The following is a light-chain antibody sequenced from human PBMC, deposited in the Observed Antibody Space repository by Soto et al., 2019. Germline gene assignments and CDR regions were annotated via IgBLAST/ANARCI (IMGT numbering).Light chain of an antibody. Sequence: IVLAQSPGTLSLSPGERAALSGSVSQSVSDNYFAWYQQKAGQAPRLLIYDASTTATGIPPRFSGSGSGTDFTLTISILEPEDSAVYYCQHRNYWPLTFGGGTKVDNK. CDR3: QHRNYWPLT. V-gene: IGKV3D-20*02. CDR1: QSVSDNY. CDR2: DAS. J-gene: IGKJ4*01.